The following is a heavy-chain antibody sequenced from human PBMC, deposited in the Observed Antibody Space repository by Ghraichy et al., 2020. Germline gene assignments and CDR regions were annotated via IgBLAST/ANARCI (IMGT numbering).Heavy chain of an antibody. J-gene: IGHJ4*02. CDR2: TYYRSKWYS. Sequence: SQTLSLTCVISGDRLSSNGFAWNWIRQSPSRGLEWLGRTYYRSKWYSEYAIPVKSRITINPDTSKNQFSLHLSSLTPGDTALYYCVRGQWSAFNFWGQGTLVTVSS. V-gene: IGHV6-1*01. D-gene: IGHD6-19*01. CDR3: VRGQWSAFNF. CDR1: GDRLSSNGFA.